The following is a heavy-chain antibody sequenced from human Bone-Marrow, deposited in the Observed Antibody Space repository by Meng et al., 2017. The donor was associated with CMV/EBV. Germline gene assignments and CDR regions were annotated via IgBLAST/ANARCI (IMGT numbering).Heavy chain of an antibody. J-gene: IGHJ4*02. D-gene: IGHD3-10*01. CDR3: ARVFLKATKNSYYYGSGSYGVVDY. CDR1: GDTFTSYG. V-gene: IGHV1-18*01. Sequence: ASVKVSCKASGDTFTSYGISGVRQAPGQGLEWMGWISAYNGNTNSAQKLQGRVTITTDTSTSTAYMELRSLRSDDTAVYYCARVFLKATKNSYYYGSGSYGVVDYWGQGTLVTVSS. CDR2: ISAYNGNT.